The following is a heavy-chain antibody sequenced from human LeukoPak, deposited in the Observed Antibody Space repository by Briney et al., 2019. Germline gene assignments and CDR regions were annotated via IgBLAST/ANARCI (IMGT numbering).Heavy chain of an antibody. J-gene: IGHJ6*03. D-gene: IGHD2-2*01. Sequence: GGSLRLSCAASGFTFSYYDMSWVRQAPGKGLEWVASITLSGGSTFYADSVKGRFTISRDNSKNTLYLQMNSLSAEDTAVYYCAKRGNPAVGHHYLDVWGKGNTVSVSS. CDR1: GFTFSYYD. CDR2: ITLSGGST. CDR3: AKRGNPAVGHHYLDV. V-gene: IGHV3-23*01.